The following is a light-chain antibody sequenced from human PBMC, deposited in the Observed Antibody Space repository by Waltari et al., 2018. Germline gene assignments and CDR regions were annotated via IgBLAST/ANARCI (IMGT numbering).Light chain of an antibody. J-gene: IGKJ4*01. V-gene: IGKV3-15*01. CDR3: QQYNQWPLT. Sequence: ETVMTRPPATLSVSPGESVILSCGASRAVSTNVAGYQHRPGQAPRLITYGRATRAPAIPARFSGGESGSDFTLTISNLKSEDFAEYYWQQYNQWPLTFGGGTKVEIK. CDR2: GRA. CDR1: RAVSTN.